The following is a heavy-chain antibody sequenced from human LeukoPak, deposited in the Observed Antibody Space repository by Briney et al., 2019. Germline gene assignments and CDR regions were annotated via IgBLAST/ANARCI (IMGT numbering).Heavy chain of an antibody. CDR2: MNPNSANT. Sequence: ASVKVSCKTSGYTFSTYDINWLRQAAGQGLEWMGRMNPNSANTGFAQKFQGRAAITRDTSTATAYLELSGLTSEDTAVYYCARAIRYQLLSGYWGQGTLVTVSS. D-gene: IGHD2-2*01. V-gene: IGHV1-8*02. CDR3: ARAIRYQLLSGY. CDR1: GYTFSTYD. J-gene: IGHJ4*02.